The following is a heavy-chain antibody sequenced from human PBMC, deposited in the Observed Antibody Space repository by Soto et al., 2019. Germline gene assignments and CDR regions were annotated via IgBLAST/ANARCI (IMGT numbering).Heavy chain of an antibody. CDR3: ARDYSHVYYYYGMDV. V-gene: IGHV1-69*06. D-gene: IGHD4-4*01. CDR2: IIPIFGTA. J-gene: IGHJ6*02. CDR1: GGTFSSYA. Sequence: GASVKVSCKASGGTFSSYAISWVRPAPGQGLEWMGGIIPIFGTANYAQKFQGRVTITADKSTSTAYMELSSLRSEDTAVYYCARDYSHVYYYYGMDVWGQGTTVTVSS.